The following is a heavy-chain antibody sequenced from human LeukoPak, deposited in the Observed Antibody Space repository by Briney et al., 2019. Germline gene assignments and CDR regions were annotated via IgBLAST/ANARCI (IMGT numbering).Heavy chain of an antibody. Sequence: PGGSLRLSCAASGFTFSSYGMHWVRQAPGKGLEWVAVISYDGSNKYYADSVKGRFTISRDNSKNTLYLQMSSLRAEDTAVYYCAIDRDYYDSRFDYWGQGTLVTVSS. CDR3: AIDRDYYDSRFDY. CDR2: ISYDGSNK. CDR1: GFTFSSYG. D-gene: IGHD3-22*01. J-gene: IGHJ4*02. V-gene: IGHV3-30*03.